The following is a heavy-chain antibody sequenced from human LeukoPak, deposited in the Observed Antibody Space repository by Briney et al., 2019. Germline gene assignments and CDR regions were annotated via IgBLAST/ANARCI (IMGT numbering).Heavy chain of an antibody. CDR2: IYYSGST. D-gene: IGHD6-19*01. V-gene: IGHV4-31*03. CDR3: ARVVTIAVAGTSGVNIDY. CDR1: GGSISSGGYS. Sequence: PSETLSLTCTVSGGSISSGGYSWSWIRLHPGKGLEWIGYIYYSGSTYYNPSLKSRVTISVDTSKNQFSLKMSSVTAADTAVYYCARVVTIAVAGTSGVNIDYWGQGTLVTVSS. J-gene: IGHJ4*02.